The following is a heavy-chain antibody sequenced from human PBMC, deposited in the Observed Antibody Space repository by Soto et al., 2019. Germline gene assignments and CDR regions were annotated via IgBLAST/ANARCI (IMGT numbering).Heavy chain of an antibody. V-gene: IGHV3-15*01. CDR3: TTDLDSYGSTSPDY. D-gene: IGHD3-22*01. CDR1: GFTFNNAW. Sequence: ESVGGLVKPGGSLRLSCVVSGFTFNNAWMSWVRQAPGRGLEWVGRIKRKSEGETTDYAAPVKGRFTISKDDSKNTLYLEMNSLKIEDTAVYYCTTDLDSYGSTSPDYWGQGTLVTVS. CDR2: IKRKSEGETT. J-gene: IGHJ4*02.